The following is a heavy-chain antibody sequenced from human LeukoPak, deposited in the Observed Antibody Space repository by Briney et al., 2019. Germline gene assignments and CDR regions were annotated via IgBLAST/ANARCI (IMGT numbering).Heavy chain of an antibody. CDR3: ARHSRHGYNYGDY. D-gene: IGHD5-24*01. CDR1: GGSITGYY. V-gene: IGHV4-59*08. CDR2: IYYTGST. J-gene: IGHJ4*02. Sequence: SEILSLTCTVSGGSITGYYWSWIRQPPGKGLEWIGYIYYTGSTNYNPSLRSRVTISVDTSKDQFSLKLSSVTAADTAVYYCARHSRHGYNYGDYWGQGTLVTVSS.